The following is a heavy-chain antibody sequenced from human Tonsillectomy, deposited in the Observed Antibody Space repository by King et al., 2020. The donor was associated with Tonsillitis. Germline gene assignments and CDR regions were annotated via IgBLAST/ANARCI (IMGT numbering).Heavy chain of an antibody. Sequence: QVQLQESGPGLVKPSETLSLTCTVSGGSVSSGSYYWRWIRQPPGKGLEWIGYIYYSGSTNKNPSLKSRVSTSIDTSKNQFSLQLSSVTAADTAVSYCARGSAVVKNGMDVWGQGTTVTVSS. CDR2: IYYSGST. CDR3: ARGSAVVKNGMDV. CDR1: GGSVSSGSYY. J-gene: IGHJ6*02. V-gene: IGHV4-61*01. D-gene: IGHD4-23*01.